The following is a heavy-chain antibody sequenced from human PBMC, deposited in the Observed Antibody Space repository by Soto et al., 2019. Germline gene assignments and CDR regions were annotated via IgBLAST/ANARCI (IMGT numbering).Heavy chain of an antibody. J-gene: IGHJ2*01. D-gene: IGHD2-21*02. Sequence: EVQLVESGGALVQPGGSLRLSCAASGITFSNSDLHWVRQSTGKGLEWLSAIGRGGDTYYPDSVKGRFTISRDNAKDSLYVQMNSLGAGDTAVYYCASERGDHLSRGWYFDLWGRGTLVTVSS. CDR2: IGRGGDT. CDR1: GITFSNSD. CDR3: ASERGDHLSRGWYFDL. V-gene: IGHV3-13*01.